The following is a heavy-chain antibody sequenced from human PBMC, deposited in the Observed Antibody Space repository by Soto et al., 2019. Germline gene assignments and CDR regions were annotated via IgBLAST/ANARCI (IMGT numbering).Heavy chain of an antibody. V-gene: IGHV1-69*08. CDR2: IIPILGIA. Sequence: QVQLVQSGAEVKKPGSSVKVSCKASGGTFSSYTISWVRQAPGQGLEWMGRIIPILGIANYAQKFQGRVTITEDKSTSTAYMELSSLRSEDTAVYYCARETGTGGDYHYWGQGTLVTVSS. CDR1: GGTFSSYT. D-gene: IGHD4-17*01. CDR3: ARETGTGGDYHY. J-gene: IGHJ4*02.